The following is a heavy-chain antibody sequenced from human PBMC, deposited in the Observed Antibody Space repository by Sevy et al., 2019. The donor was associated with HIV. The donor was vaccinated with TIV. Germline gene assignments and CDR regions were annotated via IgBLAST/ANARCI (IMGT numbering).Heavy chain of an antibody. CDR1: GYSISSGYY. J-gene: IGHJ4*02. Sequence: SETLSPTCTVSGYSISSGYYWGWIRQPPGKGLEWIGSIYHSGSTYYNPSLKSRVTISVDTSKNQFSLKLSSVTAADTAVYYCARRTNDENYFDYWGQGTLVTVSS. CDR2: IYHSGST. CDR3: ARRTNDENYFDY. D-gene: IGHD2-8*01. V-gene: IGHV4-38-2*02.